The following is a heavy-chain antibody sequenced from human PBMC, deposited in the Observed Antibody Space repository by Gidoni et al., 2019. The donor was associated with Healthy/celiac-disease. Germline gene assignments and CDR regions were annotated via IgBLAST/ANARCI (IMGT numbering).Heavy chain of an antibody. CDR3: AKDHHDSSGYYYSFGY. D-gene: IGHD3-22*01. J-gene: IGHJ4*02. V-gene: IGHV3-23*01. CDR1: GFPFSSYA. CDR2: ISGSGGST. Sequence: EVQLLESGGGLVQPGGSLRLSCAASGFPFSSYARSWVRQARGKGLEWVSAISGSGGSTYYADSVNGRFTISRDNSKNTLYLQMNSLRAEDTAVYYCAKDHHDSSGYYYSFGYWGQGTLVTVSS.